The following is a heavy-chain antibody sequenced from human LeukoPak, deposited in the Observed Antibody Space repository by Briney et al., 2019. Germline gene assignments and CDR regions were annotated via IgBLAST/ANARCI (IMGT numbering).Heavy chain of an antibody. D-gene: IGHD2-2*01. CDR2: TNSDGSTT. J-gene: IGHJ5*02. CDR1: GFTFSSFW. V-gene: IGHV3-74*01. CDR3: AKDQRPDCSSTSCSFP. Sequence: PGGSLRLSCAASGFTFSSFWMHWVRQAPGKGLVWVSHTNSDGSTTDYADSVRGRFTISRDNSKNTLYLQMNSLRAEDTAVYYCAKDQRPDCSSTSCSFPWGQGTLVTVSS.